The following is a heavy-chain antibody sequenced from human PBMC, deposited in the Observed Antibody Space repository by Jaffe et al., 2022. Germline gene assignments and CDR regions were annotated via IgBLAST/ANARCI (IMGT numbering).Heavy chain of an antibody. D-gene: IGHD5-18*01. CDR3: ARGSRYSYGSFDY. CDR1: GFTFSSYW. V-gene: IGHV3-74*01. CDR2: INGDGSGT. Sequence: EVQLVESGGGLVQPGGSLRLSCAASGFTFSSYWMHWVRQAPGKGLVWVSRINGDGSGTSYADSVKGRFTISRDNAKNTLYLQMNSLRVEDTAVYYCARGSRYSYGSFDYWGQGTLVTVSS. J-gene: IGHJ4*02.